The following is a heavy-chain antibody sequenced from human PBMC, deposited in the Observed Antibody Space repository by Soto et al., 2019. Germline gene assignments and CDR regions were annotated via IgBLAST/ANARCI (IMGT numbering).Heavy chain of an antibody. V-gene: IGHV1-58*01. D-gene: IGHD3-9*01. CDR2: IVVGSGNT. CDR3: AAGHFDWLLRRFGYYGMDV. J-gene: IGHJ6*02. Sequence: ASVKVSCKASGFTFTSSAVQWVRQARGQRLEWIGWIVVGSGNTNYAQKFQERVTITRDMSTSTAYMELSSLRSEDTAVYYCAAGHFDWLLRRFGYYGMDVWGQGTTVTVSS. CDR1: GFTFTSSA.